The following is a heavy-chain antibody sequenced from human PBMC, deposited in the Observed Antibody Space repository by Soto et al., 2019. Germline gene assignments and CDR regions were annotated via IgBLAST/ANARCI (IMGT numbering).Heavy chain of an antibody. J-gene: IGHJ6*02. D-gene: IGHD6-25*01. CDR3: ARRRGSYYYYYGMDV. V-gene: IGHV4-39*01. CDR1: GGSISSSSYY. Sequence: PSETLSLTCTVSGGSISSSSYYWGWIRQPPGKGLEWIGSIYYSGSTYYNPSLKSRVTISVGTSKNQFSLKLSSVTAADTAVYYCARRRGSYYYYYGMDVWGQGTTVTVSS. CDR2: IYYSGST.